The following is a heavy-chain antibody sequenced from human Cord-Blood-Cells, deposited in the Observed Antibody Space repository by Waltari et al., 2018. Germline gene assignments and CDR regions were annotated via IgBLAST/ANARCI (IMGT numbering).Heavy chain of an antibody. CDR1: GYTFTGYY. D-gene: IGHD6-13*01. V-gene: IGHV1-2*02. CDR2: INPNSGGK. CDR3: ARVRNRYSSSWYDY. Sequence: QVQLVQSGAEVKKPGASVKVSCKASGYTFTGYYMHWVRQAPGQGLEWVEWINPNSGGKNDAQKFQGRVTMTRDTSISTAYMELSRLRSDDTAVYYCARVRNRYSSSWYDYWGQGTLVTVSS. J-gene: IGHJ4*02.